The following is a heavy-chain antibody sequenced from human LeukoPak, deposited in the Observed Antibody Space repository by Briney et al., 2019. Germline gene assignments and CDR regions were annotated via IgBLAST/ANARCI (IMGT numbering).Heavy chain of an antibody. CDR3: ARHDPTSTGYYYYMDV. D-gene: IGHD5/OR15-5a*01. J-gene: IGHJ6*03. Sequence: SETLSLTCAVYGGSFSDYYWGWIRQPPGKGLEWIGEINHSGSTNYNPSLKSRVTISVDTSKNQFSLKLSSVTAADTAVYYCARHDPTSTGYYYYMDVWGKGTTVTVSS. CDR2: INHSGST. V-gene: IGHV4-34*01. CDR1: GGSFSDYY.